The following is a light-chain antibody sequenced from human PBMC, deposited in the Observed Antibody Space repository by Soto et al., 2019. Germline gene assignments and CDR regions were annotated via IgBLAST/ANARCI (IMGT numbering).Light chain of an antibody. CDR1: QNVANY. CDR3: HQYNFWPT. V-gene: IGKV3-15*01. Sequence: ESVLTQSPGTLSLSPGERATLSCRASQNVANYLDWYQQKPGQSPRLLIYGTSTRATGVPARFSGGGSGTEFTLTISSLQSEDFAVYFCHQYNFWPTFGQGTKVDI. CDR2: GTS. J-gene: IGKJ1*01.